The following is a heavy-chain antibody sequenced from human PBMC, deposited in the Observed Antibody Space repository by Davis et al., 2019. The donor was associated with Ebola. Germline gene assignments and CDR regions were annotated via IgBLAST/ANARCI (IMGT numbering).Heavy chain of an antibody. CDR2: IYYSGST. Sequence: ESLKISCAASGFTFSSYGMHWVRQHPGKGLEWIGYIYYSGSTNYNPSLKSRVTISEDTSKNQFSLKLSSVTAADTAVYYCARDVTNWGQGTLVTVSS. J-gene: IGHJ4*02. CDR3: ARDVTN. D-gene: IGHD1-14*01. CDR1: GFTFSSYG. V-gene: IGHV4-59*01.